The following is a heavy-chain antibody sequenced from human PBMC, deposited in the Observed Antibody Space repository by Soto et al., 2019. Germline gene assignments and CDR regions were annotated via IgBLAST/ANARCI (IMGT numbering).Heavy chain of an antibody. J-gene: IGHJ6*02. Sequence: SETLSLTCTVPGGSVSSGSYYWSWIRQPPGKGLEWIGYIYYSGSTNYNPSLKSRVTISVDTSKNQFSLKLSSVTAADTAVYYCAGDRRRSSSSSEDYYYYGMDVWGQGTTVTVSS. CDR2: IYYSGST. D-gene: IGHD6-6*01. CDR3: AGDRRRSSSSSEDYYYYGMDV. CDR1: GGSVSSGSYY. V-gene: IGHV4-61*01.